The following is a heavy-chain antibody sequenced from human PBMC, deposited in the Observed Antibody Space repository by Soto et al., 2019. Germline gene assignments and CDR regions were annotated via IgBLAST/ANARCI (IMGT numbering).Heavy chain of an antibody. CDR3: ARGQRITIFGVVTTDAFDI. Sequence: GASVKVSCKASGYTFTSYDINWVRQATGQGLEWMGWMNPNSGNTGYAQKFQGRVTMTRNTSISTAYMELSSLRSEDTAVYYCARGQRITIFGVVTTDAFDIWGQGTMVTVSS. D-gene: IGHD3-3*01. J-gene: IGHJ3*02. CDR2: MNPNSGNT. CDR1: GYTFTSYD. V-gene: IGHV1-8*01.